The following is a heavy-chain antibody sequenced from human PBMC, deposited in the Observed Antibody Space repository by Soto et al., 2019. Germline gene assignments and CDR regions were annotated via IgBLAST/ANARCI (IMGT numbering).Heavy chain of an antibody. V-gene: IGHV3-73*02. Sequence: EVQLVESGGGLVQPGGSLKLSCVASGFTFSGSAMHWVRQAPGKGLEWVGRIRSKASSYATAYAASVKGRFTISRDDSKNTAYLQMNSLKTEDTAVYYCTRLPEVITAIDYWGQGTLVTVSS. CDR3: TRLPEVITAIDY. CDR2: IRSKASSYAT. J-gene: IGHJ4*02. CDR1: GFTFSGSA. D-gene: IGHD3-16*01.